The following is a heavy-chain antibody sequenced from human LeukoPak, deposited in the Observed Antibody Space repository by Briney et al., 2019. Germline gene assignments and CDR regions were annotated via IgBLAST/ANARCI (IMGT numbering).Heavy chain of an antibody. CDR1: GGSISSSSYY. CDR3: ARDKAPFDY. V-gene: IGHV4-39*07. Sequence: SETLSLTCTVSGGSISSSSYYWGWIRQPPGKGLEWIGSIYYSGSTYYNPSLKSRVTISVDTSKNQFSLKLSSVTAADTAVYYRARDKAPFDYWGQGTLVTVSS. CDR2: IYYSGST. J-gene: IGHJ4*02.